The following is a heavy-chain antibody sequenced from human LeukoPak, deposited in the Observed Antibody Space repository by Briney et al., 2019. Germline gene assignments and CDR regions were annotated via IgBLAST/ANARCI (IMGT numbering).Heavy chain of an antibody. V-gene: IGHV1-8*01. D-gene: IGHD3-9*01. Sequence: ASVKVSCKASGYTFTRSDINCVGQATGQGVEWMGWMNPNSGNTGYTQKFQCSVTMTRNTSLSTAYIELSSLRCEQPTVYYCARVRRYPPLDPWGHGALVTVSS. CDR2: MNPNSGNT. CDR3: ARVRRYPPLDP. J-gene: IGHJ5*02. CDR1: GYTFTRSD.